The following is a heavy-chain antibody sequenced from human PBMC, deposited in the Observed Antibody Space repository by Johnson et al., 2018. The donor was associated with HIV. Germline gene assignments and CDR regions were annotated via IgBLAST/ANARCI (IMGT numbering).Heavy chain of an antibody. D-gene: IGHD5-24*01. J-gene: IGHJ3*02. V-gene: IGHV3-7*05. CDR2: IKEDGSEK. Sequence: VQLVESGGHLVQPGGSLRLSCAASVFTFRSYWMSWVRQAPGKGLEWVANIKEDGSEKYYVDSVKGRFTISRDNAKNSVYLQMKSLRAEDTAVYYCARRSGYAFDIWGQGTMVTVSS. CDR3: ARRSGYAFDI. CDR1: VFTFRSYW.